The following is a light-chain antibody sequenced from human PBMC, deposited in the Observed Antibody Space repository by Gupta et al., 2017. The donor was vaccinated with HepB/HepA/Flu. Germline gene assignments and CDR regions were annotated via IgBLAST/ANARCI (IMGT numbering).Light chain of an antibody. V-gene: IGLV2-11*01. CDR2: DVT. J-gene: IGLJ2*01. Sequence: SALTQPLPVSGSPGNSVPLSCPGPSSDVCGYKQVSWYQHHPGKAPKVMINDVTKRPAGVPDSFSGSKSGNTASLTISRHQAEDEAEYYRCSDGGSFSVVFGGGTKVTVL. CDR3: CSDGGSFSVV. CDR1: SSDVCGYKQ.